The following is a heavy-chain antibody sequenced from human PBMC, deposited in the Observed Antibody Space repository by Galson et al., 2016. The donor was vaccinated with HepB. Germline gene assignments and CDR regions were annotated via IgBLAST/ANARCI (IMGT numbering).Heavy chain of an antibody. CDR1: GFSLSTHGVG. D-gene: IGHD1-26*01. J-gene: IGHJ5*02. V-gene: IGHV2-5*02. CDR3: VPRRQWEPVTS. Sequence: PALVKPTPTLTLTCTFSGFSLSTHGVGVGWIRQPPDKALEWLAIIYWDDDQRYNPSLRSRLTIAKDTTDSQVVLTMTNVDPLDTATYFCVPRRQWEPVTSWGRGALVTVSS. CDR2: IYWDDDQ.